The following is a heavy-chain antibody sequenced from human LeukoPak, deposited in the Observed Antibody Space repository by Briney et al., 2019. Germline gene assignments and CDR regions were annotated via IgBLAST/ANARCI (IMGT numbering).Heavy chain of an antibody. CDR2: IYPADSDT. J-gene: IGHJ4*02. Sequence: GESLKISCQASGYIFTNYWIGWVRQMLGKGLESMGIIYPADSDTTYSPSFQGQVTIPADKSINTVYLQWSSLKASDTAMYYCARQSRDGSKTRGYYFDYWGQGTLVTVSS. CDR3: ARQSRDGSKTRGYYFDY. CDR1: GYIFTNYW. V-gene: IGHV5-51*01. D-gene: IGHD3-10*01.